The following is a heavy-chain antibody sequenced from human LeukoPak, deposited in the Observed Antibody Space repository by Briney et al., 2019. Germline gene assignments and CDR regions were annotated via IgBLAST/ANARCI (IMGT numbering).Heavy chain of an antibody. D-gene: IGHD5-12*01. J-gene: IGHJ4*02. CDR3: ARNSGYDTKFDY. V-gene: IGHV4-59*08. CDR2: IYYSGSS. Sequence: PSETLSLTCTVSGGTISSYYWSWIRQPPGKGLEWIGYIYYSGSSNYNPSLKSRVTISVDTSKNQFSLKLSSVTAADTAVYYCARNSGYDTKFDYWGRGTLVTVSS. CDR1: GGTISSYY.